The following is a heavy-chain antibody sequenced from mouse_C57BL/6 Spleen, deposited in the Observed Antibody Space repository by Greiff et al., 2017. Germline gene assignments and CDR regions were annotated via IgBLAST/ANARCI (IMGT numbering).Heavy chain of an antibody. J-gene: IGHJ4*01. CDR2: ISYDGSN. Sequence: EVQLQQSGPGLVKPSQSLSLTCSVTGYSITSGYYWNWIRQFPGNKLEWMGYISYDGSNNYNPALKNRISITRGTSENQLFLKLNSVTTADTATYYCAGGATVPYAMDYWGQGTSVTVSS. CDR1: GYSITSGYY. V-gene: IGHV3-6*01. CDR3: AGGATVPYAMDY. D-gene: IGHD1-1*01.